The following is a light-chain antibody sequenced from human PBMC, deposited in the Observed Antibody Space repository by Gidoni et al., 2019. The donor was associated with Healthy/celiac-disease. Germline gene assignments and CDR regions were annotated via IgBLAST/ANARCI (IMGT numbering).Light chain of an antibody. CDR1: QSISNW. CDR2: KAS. V-gene: IGKV1-5*03. J-gene: IGKJ2*01. CDR3: QQYNSYGYT. Sequence: IHMTQSPSTLSASVGDRVTITCRASQSISNWLAWYQQKPGKAPKLLIYKASSLESGVPSRFSGSGSGTEFTLTISSLQPDDVATYYCQQYNSYGYTFGQGTKLEIK.